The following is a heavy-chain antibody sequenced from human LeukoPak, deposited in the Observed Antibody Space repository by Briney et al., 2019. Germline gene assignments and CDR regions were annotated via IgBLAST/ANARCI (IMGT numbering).Heavy chain of an antibody. Sequence: SETLSLTCTVSGGSISSGGYYWSWIRQPPGKGLEWIGYIYHSGSTYYNPSLKSRVTISVDRSKNQFSLKLSSVTAADTAVYYCARETRHCSSTSCYGQHFDYWGQGTLVTVSS. J-gene: IGHJ4*02. V-gene: IGHV4-30-2*01. D-gene: IGHD2-2*01. CDR2: IYHSGST. CDR3: ARETRHCSSTSCYGQHFDY. CDR1: GGSISSGGYY.